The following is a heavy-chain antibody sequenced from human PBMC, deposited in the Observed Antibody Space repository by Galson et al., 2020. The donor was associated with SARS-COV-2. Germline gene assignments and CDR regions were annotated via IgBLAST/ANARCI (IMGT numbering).Heavy chain of an antibody. CDR2: IYWDDDK. J-gene: IGHJ3*02. CDR1: GFSPSTSGVG. Sequence: SGPTLVKPTQTLTLTCTFSGFSPSTSGVGVGWIRQPPGKALEWLALIYWDDDKRYSPSLKSRLTITKDTSKNQVVLTMTNMDPVDTATYYCAHSEIAAAGHDAFDIWGQGTMVTVSS. CDR3: AHSEIAAAGHDAFDI. V-gene: IGHV2-5*02. D-gene: IGHD6-13*01.